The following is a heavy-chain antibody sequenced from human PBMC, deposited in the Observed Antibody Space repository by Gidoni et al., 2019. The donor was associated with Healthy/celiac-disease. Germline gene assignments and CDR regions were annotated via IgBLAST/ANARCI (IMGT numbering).Heavy chain of an antibody. CDR1: GGSISSSSYY. CDR2: IYYSGST. Sequence: QLQLQESGPGLVKPSETLSLTCTVSGGSISSSSYYWGWIRQPPGQGLEWIGSIYYSGSTYYNPSLKSRVTISVDTSKNQFSLKLSSVTAADTAVYYCARRGAAAGGNDYWGQGTLVTVSS. CDR3: ARRGAAAGGNDY. J-gene: IGHJ4*02. V-gene: IGHV4-39*01. D-gene: IGHD6-13*01.